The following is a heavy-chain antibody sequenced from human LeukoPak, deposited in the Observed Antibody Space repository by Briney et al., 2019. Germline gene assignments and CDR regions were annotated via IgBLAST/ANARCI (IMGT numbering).Heavy chain of an antibody. CDR3: ARRQAGSSWRDY. D-gene: IGHD6-13*01. J-gene: IGHJ4*02. V-gene: IGHV4-39*02. Sequence: PSETLSLTCTVSGDSISSSSHYWGWIRQPPGKGLEWIGNVYYSGSTYYNPSLKSRVTISVDTSKNHFSLKLSSVTVADTAVYYCARRQAGSSWRDYWGQGTLVTVSS. CDR1: GDSISSSSHY. CDR2: VYYSGST.